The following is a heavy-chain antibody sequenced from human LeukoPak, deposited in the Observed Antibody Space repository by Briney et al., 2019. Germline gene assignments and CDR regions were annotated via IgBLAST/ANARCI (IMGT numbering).Heavy chain of an antibody. Sequence: GASVKVSCKAFEYTFTSFDINWLRQAPGQGLEGMGWMNPNSGNTGYAQKFQGRVTMTRNTSISTAYMELSSLRSEDTAVYYCARRFSGSGSPITYWGQGTLVTVSS. CDR1: EYTFTSFD. CDR2: MNPNSGNT. D-gene: IGHD3-10*01. J-gene: IGHJ4*02. V-gene: IGHV1-8*01. CDR3: ARRFSGSGSPITY.